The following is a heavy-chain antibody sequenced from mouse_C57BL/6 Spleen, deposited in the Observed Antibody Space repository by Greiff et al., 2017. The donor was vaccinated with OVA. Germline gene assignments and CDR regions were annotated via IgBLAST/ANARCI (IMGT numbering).Heavy chain of an antibody. CDR1: GYTFTDYE. J-gene: IGHJ4*01. CDR2: IDPETGGT. Sequence: QVQLQQSGAELVRPGASVTLSCKASGYTFTDYEMHWVKQTPVHGLEWIGAIDPETGGTAYNQKFKGKAILTADKSSSTAYMELRSLTSEDSAVYYCTRFLIYYAMDYWGQGTSVTVSS. V-gene: IGHV1-15*01. CDR3: TRFLIYYAMDY.